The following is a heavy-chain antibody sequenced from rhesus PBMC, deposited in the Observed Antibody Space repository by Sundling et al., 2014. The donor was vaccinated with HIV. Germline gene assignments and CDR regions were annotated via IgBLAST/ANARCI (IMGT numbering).Heavy chain of an antibody. Sequence: QVQLQESGPGLVKPSEPLSLTCAVSGGSISGNYWTWIRQSPGKGLEWIGRVSGSGENTNYNPSLTGRVTISTDTSKNQFSLRLTSVTAADTAVYYCAITTEEGYGLDSWGQGVVVTVSS. D-gene: IGHD3-9*01. J-gene: IGHJ6*01. CDR1: GGSISGNY. CDR2: VSGSGENT. CDR3: AITTEEGYGLDS. V-gene: IGHV4-147*01.